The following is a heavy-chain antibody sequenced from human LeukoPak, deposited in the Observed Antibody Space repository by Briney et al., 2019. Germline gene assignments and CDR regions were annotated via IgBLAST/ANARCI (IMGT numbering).Heavy chain of an antibody. D-gene: IGHD6-13*01. CDR2: IYYSGST. V-gene: IGHV4-59*01. CDR1: GGSINSYY. Sequence: PSETLSLTCTVSGGSINSYYWSWIRQPPGRGLEWIGYIYYSGSTAYNPSLKSRVALSVDTSKNQFSLNLSSVTAADTAVYYCASLDYSSSYYWFDPWGQGTLVTVSS. CDR3: ASLDYSSSYYWFDP. J-gene: IGHJ5*02.